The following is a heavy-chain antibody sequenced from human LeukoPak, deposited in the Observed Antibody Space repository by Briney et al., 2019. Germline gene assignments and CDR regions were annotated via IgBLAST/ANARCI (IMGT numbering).Heavy chain of an antibody. Sequence: GGSLRLSCAASGFTFSSYEMKWVREAPGKGREGVSYISSSGSTIYYADSVKGGFTIYRENDKNTVYLQMNSLRAEDTAVYYCAELGITMIGGVWGIGTTVTISS. J-gene: IGHJ6*04. V-gene: IGHV3-48*03. CDR2: ISSSGSTI. D-gene: IGHD3-10*02. CDR1: GFTFSSYE. CDR3: AELGITMIGGV.